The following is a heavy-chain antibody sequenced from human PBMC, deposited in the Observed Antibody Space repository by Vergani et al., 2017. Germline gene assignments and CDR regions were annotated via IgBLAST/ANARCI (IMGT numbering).Heavy chain of an antibody. CDR2: IYPGDSDT. CDR1: GYSFTSYW. D-gene: IGHD2-15*01. Sequence: EVQLVQSGAEVNKPRESLKISCKGSGYSFTSYWIGWVRQMPGKGLEWMGIIYPGDSDTRYSPSFQGQVTISADKSISTAYLQWSSLKASDTAMYYCAGQRVVAATYYYGMDVWGQGTTVTVSS. CDR3: AGQRVVAATYYYGMDV. J-gene: IGHJ6*02. V-gene: IGHV5-51*01.